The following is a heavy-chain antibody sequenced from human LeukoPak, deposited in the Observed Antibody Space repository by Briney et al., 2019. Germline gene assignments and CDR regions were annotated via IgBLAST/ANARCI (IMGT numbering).Heavy chain of an antibody. CDR1: GFTFSSYW. J-gene: IGHJ4*02. D-gene: IGHD3-3*01. V-gene: IGHV3-7*01. CDR3: GRGGGVSYDFWSGYPDY. CDR2: IKQDGSEK. Sequence: GGSLRLSCAASGFTFSSYWMSWVRQAPGKGLEWVANIKQDGSEKYYVDSVKGRFTISRDNAKNSLYLQMNSLRAEDTAVYNCGRGGGVSYDFWSGYPDYWGQGTLVTVSS.